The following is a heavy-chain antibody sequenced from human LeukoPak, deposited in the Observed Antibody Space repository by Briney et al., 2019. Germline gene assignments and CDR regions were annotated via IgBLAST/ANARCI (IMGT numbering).Heavy chain of an antibody. CDR3: ARDGGCSSTSCPYYYYGMDV. CDR1: GGSISSYY. V-gene: IGHV4-4*07. D-gene: IGHD2-2*01. Sequence: PSKTLSLTCTVSGGSISSYYWSWIRQPAGKGLEWIGRIYTSGSTNYNPSLKSRVTMSVNTSKNQFSLKLSSVTAADTAVYYCARDGGCSSTSCPYYYYGMDVWGQGTTVTVS. J-gene: IGHJ6*02. CDR2: IYTSGST.